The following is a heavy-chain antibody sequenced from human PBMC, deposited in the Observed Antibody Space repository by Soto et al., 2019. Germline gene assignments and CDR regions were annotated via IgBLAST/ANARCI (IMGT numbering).Heavy chain of an antibody. CDR2: ISGSVVST. Sequence: EVQLLESGGGLVQPGGSLRLSCAASGFTFSSYAMSWVRQAPGKGLEWVSAISGSVVSTYYADSVKGRFTISRDNSKNTLYLQMNSLRAEDTDVYYCAKEYEYSSGWERIDYWGQGTLVTVSS. CDR3: AKEYEYSSGWERIDY. V-gene: IGHV3-23*01. J-gene: IGHJ4*02. CDR1: GFTFSSYA. D-gene: IGHD6-19*01.